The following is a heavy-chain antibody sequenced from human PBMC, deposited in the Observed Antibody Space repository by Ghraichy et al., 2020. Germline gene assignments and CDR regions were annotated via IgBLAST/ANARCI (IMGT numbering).Heavy chain of an antibody. J-gene: IGHJ6*02. Sequence: LNISCGASGFTFRSYGIHWVRQAPGKGLEWVAVISYDGSNKDYGDSVKGRFTISRDNSKNTLYLQMNSLRAEDTAVYYCAKERETSGYYSFRGDYYGMDVWGQGTTVTVSS. CDR2: ISYDGSNK. V-gene: IGHV3-30*18. CDR1: GFTFRSYG. CDR3: AKERETSGYYSFRGDYYGMDV. D-gene: IGHD3-22*01.